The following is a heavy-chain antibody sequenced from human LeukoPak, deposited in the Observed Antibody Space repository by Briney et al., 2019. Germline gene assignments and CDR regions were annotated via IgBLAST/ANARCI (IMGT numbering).Heavy chain of an antibody. CDR3: ARESPVAATGRSWFDS. CDR1: GFTFSSYA. CDR2: ITGSGGTT. V-gene: IGHV3-23*01. J-gene: IGHJ5*01. D-gene: IGHD6-13*01. Sequence: GGSLRLSCAASGFTFSSYAMSWVCQAPGKGLEWVSTITGSGGTTYYADSVRGRFTISRDNFKNTLYLQMNSLRAEDTALYYCARESPVAATGRSWFDSWGQGTLVTVSS.